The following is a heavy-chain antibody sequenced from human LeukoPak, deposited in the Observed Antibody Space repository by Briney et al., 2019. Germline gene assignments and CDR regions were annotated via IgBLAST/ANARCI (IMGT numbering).Heavy chain of an antibody. CDR1: GFTFSSYG. D-gene: IGHD3-10*01. CDR2: ISGSGGST. J-gene: IGHJ4*02. V-gene: IGHV3-23*01. Sequence: TGGSLRLSCAASGFTFSSYGMSWVRQAPGKGLEWVSAISGSGGSTYYADSVKGRFTISRDNSKNTLYLQMNSLRAEDTAVYYCAKDNGRIITMVRGYYFDYWGQGTLVTVSS. CDR3: AKDNGRIITMVRGYYFDY.